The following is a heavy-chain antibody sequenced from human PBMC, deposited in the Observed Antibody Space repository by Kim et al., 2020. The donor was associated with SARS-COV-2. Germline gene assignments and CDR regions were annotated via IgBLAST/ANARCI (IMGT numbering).Heavy chain of an antibody. Sequence: GGSLRLSCAASGFTFSNAWMSWVRQAPGKGLEWVGRIKSKTDGGTTDYAAPVKGRFTISRDDSKNTLYLQMNSLKTEDTAVYYCTTILPSTDIVVVPAAISGGHGGDYGMDLWGQGTTVTVSS. CDR2: IKSKTDGGTT. CDR1: GFTFSNAW. D-gene: IGHD2-2*02. J-gene: IGHJ6*02. CDR3: TTILPSTDIVVVPAAISGGHGGDYGMDL. V-gene: IGHV3-15*01.